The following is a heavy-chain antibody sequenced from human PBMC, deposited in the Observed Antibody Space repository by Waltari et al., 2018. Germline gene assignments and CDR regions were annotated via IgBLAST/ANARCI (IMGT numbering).Heavy chain of an antibody. CDR3: VKGGWGFGAFYEQH. Sequence: EVQLVTSVGGLVQPGRSLSLACVGSGLWFDDYAMYWGRQRPGKGLEWLSGIGWKSGAIGYADSVRRRFSTYGDNARKSLYRQMGRLRPEDTAIYYCVKGGWGFGAFYEQHWGQGIQVTVSS. V-gene: IGHV3-9*01. CDR1: GLWFDDYA. CDR2: IGWKSGAI. J-gene: IGHJ4*02. D-gene: IGHD3-10*01.